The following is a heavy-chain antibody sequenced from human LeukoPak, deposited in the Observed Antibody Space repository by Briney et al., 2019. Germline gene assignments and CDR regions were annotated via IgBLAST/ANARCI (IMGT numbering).Heavy chain of an antibody. V-gene: IGHV7-4-1*02. CDR2: IDTNTGSP. J-gene: IGHJ4*02. CDR1: GYTYTTYP. D-gene: IGHD3-22*01. CDR3: VRGIDTTAYFNY. Sequence: GASGKVSCKASGYTYTTYPINWVRQAAGQWLEWMGRIDTNTGSPTYAQGLTGRFVFSLDTSVSTAFLQINSLKAEDTALYYCVRGIDTTAYFNYWGQGTLVTVSS.